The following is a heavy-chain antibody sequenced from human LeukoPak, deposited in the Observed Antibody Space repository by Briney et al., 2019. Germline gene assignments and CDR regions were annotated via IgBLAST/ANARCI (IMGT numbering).Heavy chain of an antibody. D-gene: IGHD6-13*01. CDR3: ARGDRAAAGTWNDYYYYYGMDV. CDR1: GFTFSDYY. V-gene: IGHV3-11*04. Sequence: GGSLRLSCAASGFTFSDYYMSWIRQAPGKGLEWVSYISSSGSTIYYADSVKGRFTISRDNAKNSLYLQMNSLRAEDTAVYYCARGDRAAAGTWNDYYYYYGMDVWGQGTTVTVSS. J-gene: IGHJ6*02. CDR2: ISSSGSTI.